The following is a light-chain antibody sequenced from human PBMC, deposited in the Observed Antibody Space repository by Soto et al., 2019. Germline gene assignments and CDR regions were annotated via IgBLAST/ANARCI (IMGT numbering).Light chain of an antibody. J-gene: IGKJ3*01. CDR1: QSVFYSSNKKNY. V-gene: IGKV4-1*01. CDR3: QQYYTPPPT. Sequence: DIVLTQSPDSLSVSLGETATIKCKSSQSVFYSSNKKNYLAWFQQKPGQPPKLLIFWASTRESGVPDRFSGSVSGTDFTLTISSLQAEDVAVYYCQQYYTPPPTFGPGTKVDVK. CDR2: WAS.